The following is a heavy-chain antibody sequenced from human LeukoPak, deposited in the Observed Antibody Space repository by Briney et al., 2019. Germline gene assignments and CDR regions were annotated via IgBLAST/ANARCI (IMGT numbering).Heavy chain of an antibody. D-gene: IGHD2/OR15-2a*01. Sequence: SETLSLTCTVSGGSISSSTHYWGWVRQPPGKGLEWIGSIYYTGSTYYNPSLNGRVTISLDSSKNQFSLKLNSVTAADTAVYYCARDPLHFYEFDIWGQGALVTVSS. J-gene: IGHJ3*02. CDR2: IYYTGST. V-gene: IGHV4-39*07. CDR3: ARDPLHFYEFDI. CDR1: GGSISSSTHY.